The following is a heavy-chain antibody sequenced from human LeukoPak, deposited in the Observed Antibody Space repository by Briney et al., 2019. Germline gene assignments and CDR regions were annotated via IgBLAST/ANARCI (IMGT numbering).Heavy chain of an antibody. CDR2: ISYSGST. Sequence: SETLPLTCTVSGDSISSSRHYWGWIRQPPGKGLEWIGSISYSGSTYYNPFLKSRVTISVDTSKNQFSLKLSSVTAADTAVYYCARLDYGDRNWFDPWGQGTLVTVSS. CDR1: GDSISSSRHY. J-gene: IGHJ5*02. D-gene: IGHD4-17*01. CDR3: ARLDYGDRNWFDP. V-gene: IGHV4-39*01.